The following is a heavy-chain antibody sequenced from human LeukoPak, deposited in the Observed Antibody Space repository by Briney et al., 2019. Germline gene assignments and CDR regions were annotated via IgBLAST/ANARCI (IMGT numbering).Heavy chain of an antibody. D-gene: IGHD3/OR15-3a*01. V-gene: IGHV3-21*01. CDR1: GYSISSGS. CDR3: ARMDAFDI. Sequence: ETLSLTCTVSGYSISSGSYWGWVRQAPGKGLEWVSSISSSSSYIYYADSVKGRFTISRDNAKNSLYLQMNSLRAEDTAVYYCARMDAFDIWGQGTMVTVSS. J-gene: IGHJ3*02. CDR2: ISSSSSYI.